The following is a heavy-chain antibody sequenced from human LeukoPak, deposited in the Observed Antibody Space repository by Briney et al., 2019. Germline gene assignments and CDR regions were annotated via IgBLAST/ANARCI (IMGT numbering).Heavy chain of an antibody. CDR2: ISSSSSYI. J-gene: IGHJ4*02. D-gene: IGHD6-13*01. CDR3: ASGSSSWAYYFDY. V-gene: IGHV3-21*01. Sequence: GGSLRLSCAASGFTFSSYSMNWVRQAPGKGLEWVSSISSSSSYIYYADSVKGRFTISRDNAKSSLYLQMNSLRAEDTAVYYCASGSSSWAYYFDYWGQGTLVTVSS. CDR1: GFTFSSYS.